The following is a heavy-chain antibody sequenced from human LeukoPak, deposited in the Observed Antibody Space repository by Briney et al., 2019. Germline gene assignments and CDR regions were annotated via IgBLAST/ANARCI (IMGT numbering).Heavy chain of an antibody. Sequence: GGSLRLSCAASGLIFNIYSMNWVRQAPGKGLEWVSYIDSSSATIFYSDSVRGRFTISRDNAKNSLFLQMNSLRADDTAVYYCATDGRLLDYWGQGTLVTVSS. CDR3: ATDGRLLDY. CDR2: IDSSSATI. J-gene: IGHJ4*02. V-gene: IGHV3-48*01. CDR1: GLIFNIYS.